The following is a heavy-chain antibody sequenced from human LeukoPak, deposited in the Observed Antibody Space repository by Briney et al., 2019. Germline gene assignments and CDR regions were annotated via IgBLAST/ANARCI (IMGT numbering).Heavy chain of an antibody. V-gene: IGHV1-18*01. CDR3: ARVSGYCSSTSCYVDFDY. Sequence: ASVKVSCKASGYTFTSYSISWVRQAPGQGLEWMGWISAYNGNTNYAQKLQGRVTMTTDTSTSTAYMELRSLRSDDTAVYYCARVSGYCSSTSCYVDFDYWGQGTLVTVSS. CDR2: ISAYNGNT. CDR1: GYTFTSYS. J-gene: IGHJ4*02. D-gene: IGHD2-2*01.